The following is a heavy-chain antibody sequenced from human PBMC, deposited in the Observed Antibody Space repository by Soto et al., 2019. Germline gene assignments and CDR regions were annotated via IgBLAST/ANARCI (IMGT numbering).Heavy chain of an antibody. CDR2: ISYDGNHE. J-gene: IGHJ4*02. D-gene: IGHD6-19*01. V-gene: IGHV3-30-3*01. CDR1: GFIFTNYA. Sequence: QVHLVESGGGVVQPGRSLRLSCAASGFIFTNYAMHWVRQAPGKGLEWVAVISYDGNHEYYADSVRGRFTISRDNSKHTLSLHMHSLSADDTALYYCARSSVAGTCGYYFEYWGQGALVTVSS. CDR3: ARSSVAGTCGYYFEY.